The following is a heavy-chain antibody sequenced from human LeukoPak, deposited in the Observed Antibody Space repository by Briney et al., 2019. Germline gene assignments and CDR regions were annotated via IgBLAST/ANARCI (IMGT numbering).Heavy chain of an antibody. J-gene: IGHJ3*02. CDR3: ARGRGYGGNYLRAFDI. CDR1: GGSISSYY. Sequence: PSETLSLTCTVSGGSISSYYWSWIRQPPGKGLEWIGYNSGNTNCNPSLKSRVTISVDTSKNQFSLKLSSVTAADTAVYYCARGRGYGGNYLRAFDIWGQGTMVTVSS. D-gene: IGHD1-26*01. CDR2: NSGNT. V-gene: IGHV4-59*08.